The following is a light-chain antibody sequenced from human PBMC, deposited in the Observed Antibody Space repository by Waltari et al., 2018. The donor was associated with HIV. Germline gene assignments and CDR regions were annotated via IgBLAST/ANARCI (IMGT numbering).Light chain of an antibody. J-gene: IGKJ3*01. CDR2: KVS. CDR3: LQTTHWPPFS. Sequence: DVVLTQSPVYLPVTLGQPVSISCKSSQTLVSSDGNTYLNWFQQRPGQSPRRLIYKVSYRDFGVSDRFSGSGSGTDFKLKISRVEAEDVGDYFCLQTTHWPPFSFGPGTKVDF. V-gene: IGKV2-30*01. CDR1: QTLVSSDGNTY.